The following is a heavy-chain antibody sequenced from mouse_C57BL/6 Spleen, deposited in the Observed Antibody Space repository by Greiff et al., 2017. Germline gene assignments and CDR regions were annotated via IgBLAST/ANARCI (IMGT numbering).Heavy chain of an antibody. V-gene: IGHV5-4*03. J-gene: IGHJ1*03. CDR1: GFTFSSYA. Sequence: EVKLVESGGGLVKPGGSLKLSCAASGFTFSSYAMSWVRQTPGKRLEWVATISDGGGYTYYPDNVKGRFTISRDNAKNNLYLQMSHLKSEDTAMYYCARGPEDWYFDVWGTGTTVTVSS. CDR2: ISDGGGYT. CDR3: ARGPEDWYFDV.